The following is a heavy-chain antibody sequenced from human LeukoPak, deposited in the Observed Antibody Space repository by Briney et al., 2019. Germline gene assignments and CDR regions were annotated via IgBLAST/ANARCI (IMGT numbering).Heavy chain of an antibody. J-gene: IGHJ4*02. Sequence: SETLSLTCTVSGGSISSYYWSWIRQPAGKGLEWIGRIYTSGSTNYNPSLKSRVTMSVDTSKNQFSLKLSSVTAADTAVYYCARVRGYSYGYFPQKYYFDYWGQGTLVTVSS. CDR3: ARVRGYSYGYFPQKYYFDY. V-gene: IGHV4-4*07. D-gene: IGHD5-18*01. CDR2: IYTSGST. CDR1: GGSISSYY.